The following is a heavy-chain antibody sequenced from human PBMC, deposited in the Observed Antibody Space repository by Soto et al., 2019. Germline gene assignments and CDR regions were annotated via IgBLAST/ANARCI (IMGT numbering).Heavy chain of an antibody. CDR3: ATAYGFGIVTPFFEY. CDR1: GGSISSRSHY. V-gene: IGHV4-39*01. Sequence: QLPLQESGPGLVKPSETLSLTCTVSGGSISSRSHYWGWIRQSPGKHLEWIGSSFYKGSTHYNPPLKTLVTITENTSKNRIAEKPYSETATDTAVYYCATAYGFGIVTPFFEYWGQGILVTVSS. J-gene: IGHJ4*02. D-gene: IGHD3-3*01. CDR2: SFYKGST.